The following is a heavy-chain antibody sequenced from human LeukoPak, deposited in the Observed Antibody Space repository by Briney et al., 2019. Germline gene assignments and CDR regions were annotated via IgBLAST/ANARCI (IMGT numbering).Heavy chain of an antibody. V-gene: IGHV3-30*02. CDR1: GFTFSNAW. CDR2: IWYGGSDK. CDR3: AKDGRMWGSGSQKVYYMDV. Sequence: GGSLRLSCAASGFTFSNAWMSRVRQAPGKGLEWVAVIWYGGSDKYYADSVKGRFTISRDTSKNTLYLQMNSLRVEDTAVYYCAKDGRMWGSGSQKVYYMDVWGKGTTVTVSS. D-gene: IGHD3-10*01. J-gene: IGHJ6*03.